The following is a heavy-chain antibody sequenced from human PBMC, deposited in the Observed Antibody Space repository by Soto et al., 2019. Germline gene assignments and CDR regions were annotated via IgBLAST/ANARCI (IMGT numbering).Heavy chain of an antibody. CDR2: ISGSGGST. Sequence: EVQLLESGGGLVQPGGSLRLSCAASGFTFSSYAMSSVRQAPGKGMEWVAAISGSGGSTYYADSVKGRFTISRDNSKNTLYLQMNSLRAEDAAVYYCAKDLVGSNADYFDYWGQGTLVTVSS. CDR3: AKDLVGSNADYFDY. D-gene: IGHD2-15*01. CDR1: GFTFSSYA. V-gene: IGHV3-23*01. J-gene: IGHJ4*02.